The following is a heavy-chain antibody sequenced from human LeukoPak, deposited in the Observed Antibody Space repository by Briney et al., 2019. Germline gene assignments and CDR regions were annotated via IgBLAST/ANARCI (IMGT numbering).Heavy chain of an antibody. J-gene: IGHJ4*02. V-gene: IGHV3-23*01. CDR2: ISGSGGST. Sequence: GGSLRLSCAASGLTFSNYAMSWVRQAPGKGLEWVSAISGSGGSTYYADSVKGRFTISRDNSKNTLYLQMNSLRAEDTAVYYCAKDRSGSGSYYGNFDYWGQGTLVTVSS. CDR1: GLTFSNYA. CDR3: AKDRSGSGSYYGNFDY. D-gene: IGHD3-10*01.